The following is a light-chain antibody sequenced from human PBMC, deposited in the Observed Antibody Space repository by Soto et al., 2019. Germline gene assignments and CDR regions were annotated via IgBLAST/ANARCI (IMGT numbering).Light chain of an antibody. J-gene: IGKJ5*01. Sequence: DIQMTQSPSSLSASVGDRVTITCRASKSISSSLNWYQQKPGKAPNLLIYAASSLQSGVPSRFSGSRSGTDFTLTISSLQPEDFATYYCQQSYSTPHTFGQGTRLEI. CDR1: KSISSS. V-gene: IGKV1-39*01. CDR2: AAS. CDR3: QQSYSTPHT.